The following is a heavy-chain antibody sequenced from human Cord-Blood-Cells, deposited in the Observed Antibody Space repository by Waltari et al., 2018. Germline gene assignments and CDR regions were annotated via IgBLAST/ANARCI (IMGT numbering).Heavy chain of an antibody. CDR1: GYTLTELS. J-gene: IGHJ4*02. Sequence: QVQLVQSGAEVKKPGASVKVSWQVSGYTLTELSMHWVRQDPGKGLEWMGGFDPEDGVTIYAQNFQGRGTMSEDTSTDTAYMELSSLRSEDTAVYYCATGPWAVITGTPPAGFWGQGTLVTVSS. CDR3: ATGPWAVITGTPPAGF. D-gene: IGHD1-7*01. CDR2: FDPEDGVT. V-gene: IGHV1-24*01.